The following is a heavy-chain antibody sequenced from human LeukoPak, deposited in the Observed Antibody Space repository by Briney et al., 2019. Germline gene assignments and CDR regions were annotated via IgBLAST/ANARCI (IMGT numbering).Heavy chain of an antibody. CDR3: AKGYKDLGEWESRDYYGMDV. CDR1: GFTFSSYG. CDR2: ISYDGSNK. D-gene: IGHD3-10*01. Sequence: PGGSLRLSCAASGFTFSSYGMHWVRQAPGKGLEWVAVISYDGSNKYYADSVKGRFTISRDNSKNTLYLQMNSLRAEDTAVYYCAKGYKDLGEWESRDYYGMDVWGQGTTVTASS. J-gene: IGHJ6*02. V-gene: IGHV3-30*18.